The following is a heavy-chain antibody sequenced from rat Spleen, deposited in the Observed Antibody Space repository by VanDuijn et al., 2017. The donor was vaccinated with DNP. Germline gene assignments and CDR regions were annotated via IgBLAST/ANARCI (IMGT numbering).Heavy chain of an antibody. J-gene: IGHJ3*01. D-gene: IGHD1-2*01. V-gene: IGHV5-25*01. CDR2: LSHDGSNI. Sequence: EVKLVESGGGLVQPGKSMKLSCVVSGFTFSNYDMAWVRQAPKKGLEWIAFLSHDGSNIYYRDSVQGRFTISRDNAKDTLYLQGDSLRSEDTATYYCVRPLGYSSYGFAYWGQGTLVIVSS. CDR1: GFTFSNYD. CDR3: VRPLGYSSYGFAY.